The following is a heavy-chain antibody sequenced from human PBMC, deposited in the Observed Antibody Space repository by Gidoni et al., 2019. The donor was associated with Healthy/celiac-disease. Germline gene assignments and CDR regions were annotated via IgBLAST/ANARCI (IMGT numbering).Heavy chain of an antibody. CDR2: ISSSSSTI. V-gene: IGHV3-48*02. CDR3: ASGWLRNGGY. Sequence: EVQLVEPGGGLVWPGGSLRLSCAASGFTFSSYSLNWVRKAPGKGLEWVSYISSSSSTIYYADSVKGRFTISRDNAKNSLYLQMNSLRDEDTAVYYCASGWLRNGGYWGQGTLVTVSS. CDR1: GFTFSSYS. D-gene: IGHD5-12*01. J-gene: IGHJ4*02.